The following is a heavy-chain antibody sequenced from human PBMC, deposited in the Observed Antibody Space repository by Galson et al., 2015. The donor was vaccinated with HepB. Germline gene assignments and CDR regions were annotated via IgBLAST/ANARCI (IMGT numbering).Heavy chain of an antibody. V-gene: IGHV3-33*01. CDR1: GFTFSSYG. J-gene: IGHJ5*02. D-gene: IGHD6-6*01. CDR2: IWYDGSKK. CDR3: ARDRIAARPGWFDP. Sequence: SLRLSCAASGFTFSSYGMHWVRQAPGKGLEWVAVIWYDGSKKYYVDSVKGRLTISRDNSKNTLYLQMSSLRVEDTAVYYCARDRIAARPGWFDPWGQGTLVTVSS.